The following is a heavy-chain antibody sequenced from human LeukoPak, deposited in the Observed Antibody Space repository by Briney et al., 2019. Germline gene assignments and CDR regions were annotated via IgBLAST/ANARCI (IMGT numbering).Heavy chain of an antibody. Sequence: SETLSLTCAVYGGSFSGYYWSWIRQPPGKGLEWIGEINHSGSTNYNPSLKSRVTISVDTSKNQFSLKLSSVTAADTAVYYCAREGCSSTSCYQSPHMMDVWGKGTTVTVSS. CDR3: AREGCSSTSCYQSPHMMDV. J-gene: IGHJ6*04. CDR2: INHSGST. CDR1: GGSFSGYY. V-gene: IGHV4-34*01. D-gene: IGHD2-2*01.